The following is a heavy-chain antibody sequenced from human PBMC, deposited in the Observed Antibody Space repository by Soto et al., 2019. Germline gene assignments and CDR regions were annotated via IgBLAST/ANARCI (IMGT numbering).Heavy chain of an antibody. J-gene: IGHJ6*02. V-gene: IGHV5-51*01. CDR1: GYSFTSYW. CDR3: ARHRGGNKVDYGDYYYYGMDV. CDR2: IYPGDSDT. D-gene: IGHD4-17*01. Sequence: GESLKISCKGSGYSFTSYWIGWVRQMPGKGLEWMGIIYPGDSDTRYSPSFQGQVTISADKSISTAYLQWSSLKASDTAMYYCARHRGGNKVDYGDYYYYGMDVWGQGTTVTVSS.